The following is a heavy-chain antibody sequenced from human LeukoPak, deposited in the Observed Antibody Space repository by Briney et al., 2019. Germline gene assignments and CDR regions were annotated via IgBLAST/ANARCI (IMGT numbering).Heavy chain of an antibody. CDR1: GFTFSDCY. CDR2: ISSSGSTI. Sequence: GGSLRLSCAASGFTFSDCYMSWIRQAPGKGLEWVSYISSSGSTIYYADSVKGRFTISRDNAKNSLYLQMNSLRAEDTALYYCAKDFAAAAGTRNDAFDIWGQGTMVTVSS. CDR3: AKDFAAAAGTRNDAFDI. V-gene: IGHV3-11*01. J-gene: IGHJ3*02. D-gene: IGHD6-13*01.